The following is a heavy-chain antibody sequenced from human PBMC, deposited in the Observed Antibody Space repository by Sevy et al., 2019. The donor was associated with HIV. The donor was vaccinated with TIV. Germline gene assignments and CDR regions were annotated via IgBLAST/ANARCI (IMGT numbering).Heavy chain of an antibody. J-gene: IGHJ4*02. CDR1: GFTFKTYN. D-gene: IGHD6-13*01. CDR2: ITSSSII. Sequence: GGSLRLSCVASGFTFKTYNMNWVRQAPGKGLEWVSYITSSSIIYYADSVRDRFTISRDNAKNSLYLQMNSLRPEDTAVYFCVRDGLPAPAKFDYWGQGTQVTVSS. V-gene: IGHV3-48*01. CDR3: VRDGLPAPAKFDY.